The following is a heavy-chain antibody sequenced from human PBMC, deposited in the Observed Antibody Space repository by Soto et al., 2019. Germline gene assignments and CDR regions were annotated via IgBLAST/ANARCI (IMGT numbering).Heavy chain of an antibody. CDR3: AKAPPTAPIHDNWFDP. Sequence: PGGSLRLSCAASGFTFSSYAMSWVRQAPGKGLEWVSAISGSGGSTYYADSVKGRFTISRDNSKNTLYLQMNSLRAEDTAVYYCAKAPPTAPIHDNWFDPWGQGTLVTVSS. CDR1: GFTFSSYA. J-gene: IGHJ5*02. V-gene: IGHV3-23*01. CDR2: ISGSGGST. D-gene: IGHD5-18*01.